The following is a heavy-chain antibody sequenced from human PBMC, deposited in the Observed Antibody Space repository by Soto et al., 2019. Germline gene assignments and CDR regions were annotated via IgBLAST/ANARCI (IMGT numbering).Heavy chain of an antibody. Sequence: QVQLQQSGPGLVKPSQTLSLTCAISGDSVSNKGAAWNWIRHSPSRGLEWLGRIYYRKSKWLYDYSVSVTSRITINPDTSKNQFSLHLTSVTPEDTSVYFCARDPAGFQSAFVSLGQGTLVTVSS. CDR2: IYYRKSKWLY. CDR1: GDSVSNKGAA. J-gene: IGHJ4*02. CDR3: ARDPAGFQSAFVS. V-gene: IGHV6-1*01.